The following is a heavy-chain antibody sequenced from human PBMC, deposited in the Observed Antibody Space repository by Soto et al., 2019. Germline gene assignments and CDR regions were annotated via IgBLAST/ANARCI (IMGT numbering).Heavy chain of an antibody. CDR3: AKDRGVAARPEFSVSPAGDAFDI. D-gene: IGHD6-6*01. CDR1: GFTFSSYG. Sequence: PGGSLRLSCAASGFTFSSYGMSWVRQAPGKGLEWVSAITASADTTYYADSVKGRFTISRDNSKNTLYLRMNSLRAEDTAVYYCAKDRGVAARPEFSVSPAGDAFDIWGQGTMVTVSS. V-gene: IGHV3-23*01. J-gene: IGHJ3*02. CDR2: ITASADTT.